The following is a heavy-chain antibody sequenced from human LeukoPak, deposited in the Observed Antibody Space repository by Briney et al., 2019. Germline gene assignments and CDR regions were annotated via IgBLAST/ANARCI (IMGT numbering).Heavy chain of an antibody. V-gene: IGHV3-7*01. CDR2: IKRDGSLT. J-gene: IGHJ3*02. CDR3: AGDQSPQIDGIYYDAFDI. Sequence: PGGSLRLSCAASGFAFSTYWMTWARQAPGKGLEWVANIKRDGSLTHYVDSVKGRFTISRDNAKNSLYLQMNSLRVDDSAVYYCAGDQSPQIDGIYYDAFDIWGQGTMVTVAS. D-gene: IGHD1-26*01. CDR1: GFAFSTYW.